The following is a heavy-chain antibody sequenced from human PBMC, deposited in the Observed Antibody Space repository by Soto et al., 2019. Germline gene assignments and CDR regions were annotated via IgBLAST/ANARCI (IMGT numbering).Heavy chain of an antibody. D-gene: IGHD3-10*01. Sequence: GASVKVSFKASGDTFTTYDINWVRQATGHGLEWMGWINPNSGNIGYAQRFQGRVTMTRDTAIRTAYMEVSSLRSDDTAVYYCARGRASGSYYLLDYWGQGTLVTVSS. V-gene: IGHV1-8*01. CDR1: GDTFTTYD. CDR2: INPNSGNI. CDR3: ARGRASGSYYLLDY. J-gene: IGHJ4*02.